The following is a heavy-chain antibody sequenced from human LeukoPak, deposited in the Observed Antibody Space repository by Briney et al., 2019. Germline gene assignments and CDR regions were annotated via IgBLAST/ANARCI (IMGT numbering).Heavy chain of an antibody. CDR2: IHTGGNT. CDR3: ARDGVSISHDY. Sequence: SETLSLTCTVSGGSISGYYWSWIRQPAGKGLEWIGRIHTGGNTNYNPSLKSRVTMSVDTSKNQFSLKLTSITAADTAVYYCARDGVSISHDYWGQGTLVAVSS. CDR1: GGSISGYY. D-gene: IGHD5/OR15-5a*01. J-gene: IGHJ4*02. V-gene: IGHV4-4*07.